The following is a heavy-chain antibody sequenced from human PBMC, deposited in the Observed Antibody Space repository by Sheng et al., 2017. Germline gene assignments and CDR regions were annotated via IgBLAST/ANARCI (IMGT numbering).Heavy chain of an antibody. Sequence: QLQLQESGPGLVKPSETLSLTCTVSGGSISSSSYYWGWIRQPPGKGLEWIGSIYYSGSTYYNPSLKSRVTISVDTSKNQFSLKLSSVTAADTAVYYCARLWYSGSCLDYWGQGTLVTVSS. J-gene: IGHJ4*02. CDR3: ARLWYSGSCLDY. CDR2: IYYSGST. D-gene: IGHD1-26*01. CDR1: GGSISSSSYY. V-gene: IGHV4-39*07.